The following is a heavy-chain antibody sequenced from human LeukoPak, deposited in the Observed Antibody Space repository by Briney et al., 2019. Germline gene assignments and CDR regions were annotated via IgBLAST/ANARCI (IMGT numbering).Heavy chain of an antibody. J-gene: IGHJ4*02. D-gene: IGHD6-13*01. CDR3: ARDLVRQQLVNYFDY. V-gene: IGHV3-66*01. CDR2: IYSGGST. CDR1: GFTVSSNY. Sequence: GGSLRLSCAASGFTVSSNYMSWVRQAPGKGLEWVSVIYSGGSTYYADSVKGRFTISRDSSKNTLYLQMNSLRAEDTAVYYCARDLVRQQLVNYFDYWGQGTLVTVSS.